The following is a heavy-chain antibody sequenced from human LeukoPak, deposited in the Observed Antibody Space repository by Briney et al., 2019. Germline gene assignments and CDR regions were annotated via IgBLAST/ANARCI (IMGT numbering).Heavy chain of an antibody. CDR2: ISGSGGST. CDR1: GFTFSSCA. CDR3: ARPKMVYAQYYFDY. D-gene: IGHD2-8*01. J-gene: IGHJ4*02. V-gene: IGHV3-23*01. Sequence: GGSLRLSCAASGFTFSSCAMSWVRQAPGKGLEWVSAISGSGGSTYYADSVKGRFTISRDNSKNTLYLQMNSLRAEDTAVYYCARPKMVYAQYYFDYWGQGTLVTVSS.